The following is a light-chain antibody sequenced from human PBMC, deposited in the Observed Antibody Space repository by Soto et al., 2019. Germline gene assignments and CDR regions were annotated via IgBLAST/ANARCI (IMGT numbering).Light chain of an antibody. V-gene: IGKV3-20*01. J-gene: IGKJ4*01. CDR3: QQYCCTPPLT. CDR2: ATS. Sequence: IVLTQSPGTLSLSPGERATLSCRASQSISSSYLGWYQQKPGQSPRLLIFATSTRATGIPDRFSGTGSGTDFTLTISRLEPEDFAVYYCQQYCCTPPLTFGGGTKVEIK. CDR1: QSISSSY.